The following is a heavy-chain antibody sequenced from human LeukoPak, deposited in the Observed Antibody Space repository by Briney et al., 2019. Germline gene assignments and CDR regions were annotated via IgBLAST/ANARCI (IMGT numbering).Heavy chain of an antibody. J-gene: IGHJ4*02. V-gene: IGHV3-23*01. D-gene: IGHD3-22*01. CDR2: ISGSGGST. CDR3: AKAVGGYYDSSGYHTLGY. Sequence: GGSLRLSCAASGFTFTNYWMHWVRQAPGKGLEWVSAISGSGGSTYYADSVKGRFTISRDNSKNTLYLQMNSLRAEDTAVYYCAKAVGGYYDSSGYHTLGYWGQGTLVTVSS. CDR1: GFTFTNYW.